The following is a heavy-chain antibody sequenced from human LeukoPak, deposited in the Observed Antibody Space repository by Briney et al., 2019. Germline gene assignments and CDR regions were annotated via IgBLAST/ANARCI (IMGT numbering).Heavy chain of an antibody. V-gene: IGHV4-59*08. D-gene: IGHD5-24*01. CDR3: AGGEMATTYDY. CDR1: GGSISSYY. Sequence: RPSETLSFTGTVSGGSISSYYWSWIRQPPGKGLEWIGYIYYGGSTNYNPSLKSRVTISVDTSKNQFSLKLSSVTAADTAVYYCAGGEMATTYDYWGQGTLVTVSS. J-gene: IGHJ4*02. CDR2: IYYGGST.